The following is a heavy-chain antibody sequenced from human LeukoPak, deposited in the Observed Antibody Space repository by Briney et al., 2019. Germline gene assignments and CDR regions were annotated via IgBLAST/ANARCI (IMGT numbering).Heavy chain of an antibody. V-gene: IGHV1-2*02. J-gene: IGHJ4*02. CDR2: INPNSGGT. CDR1: GYTFTGYY. CDR3: ARISWGRSGDYSAIDY. D-gene: IGHD4-17*01. Sequence: GASVKVSCKASGYTFTGYYMHWVRQAPGQGLEWMGWINPNSGGTNYAQKFQGRVTMTRDTSISTAYMELSRLRSDDTAVYYCARISWGRSGDYSAIDYWGQGTLVTVSS.